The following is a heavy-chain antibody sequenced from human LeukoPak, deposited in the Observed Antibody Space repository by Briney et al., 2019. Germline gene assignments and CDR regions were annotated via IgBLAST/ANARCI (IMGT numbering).Heavy chain of an antibody. CDR1: GYTFTSYG. J-gene: IGHJ4*02. Sequence: GASVKVSCKASGYTFTSYGISWVRQAPGQGLEWMGWISAYNGNSNYAQKFQGRVTMTTDTSTSTAYMELRSLRSDDTAVYYCARGGGVTYYYYFDYWGQGTLVTVSS. CDR2: ISAYNGNS. D-gene: IGHD1-26*01. V-gene: IGHV1-18*04. CDR3: ARGGGVTYYYYFDY.